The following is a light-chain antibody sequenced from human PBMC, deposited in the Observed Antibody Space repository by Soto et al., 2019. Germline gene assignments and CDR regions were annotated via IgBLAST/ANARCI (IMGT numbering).Light chain of an antibody. V-gene: IGKV3-20*01. CDR1: QSVSSSY. CDR3: QQYGSSSFP. Sequence: EIVLTQSPGTLSLSPGERATLSCRASQSVSSSYLAWYQQKPGQAPRLLIYGASSRATGIPDRFRGSGSGTDFTLTISRLEGEDFAVYYCQQYGSSSFPFGPGTKVDIK. J-gene: IGKJ3*01. CDR2: GAS.